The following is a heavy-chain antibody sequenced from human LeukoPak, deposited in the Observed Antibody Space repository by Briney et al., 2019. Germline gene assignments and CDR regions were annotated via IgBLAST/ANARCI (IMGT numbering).Heavy chain of an antibody. CDR2: ISSSSSYI. CDR1: GFTFSTYS. J-gene: IGHJ4*02. Sequence: TGGSLRLSCAASGFTFSTYSMHWVRQPPGRGLEWVSSISSSSSYIYYADSVKGRFTISRDNAKNSLYLQMNSLRAEDTAVYYCASPAAAGTPYWGQGTLVTVSS. D-gene: IGHD6-13*01. V-gene: IGHV3-21*01. CDR3: ASPAAAGTPY.